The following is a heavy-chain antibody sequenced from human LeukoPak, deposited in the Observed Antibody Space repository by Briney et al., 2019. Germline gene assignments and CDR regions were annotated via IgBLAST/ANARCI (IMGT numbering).Heavy chain of an antibody. D-gene: IGHD4-11*01. CDR3: ARHTTGNGMDV. V-gene: IGHV4-59*08. Sequence: SSETLSLTCTVSGGSITSYHWSWIRQPREKGLEWIGYIYYSGSTSYNPSLKSRVTISVDTSKNQFSLKLSSVTAADTAVYFCARHTTGNGMDVWGQGTTVTVSS. J-gene: IGHJ6*02. CDR2: IYYSGST. CDR1: GGSITSYH.